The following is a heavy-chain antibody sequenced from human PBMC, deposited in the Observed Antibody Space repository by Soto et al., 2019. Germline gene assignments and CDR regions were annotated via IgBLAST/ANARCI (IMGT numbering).Heavy chain of an antibody. Sequence: DVQLVESGGGLIQPGESLRLSCAAFGLTISGKKYVAWVRQAPGKGLEWVSALYDVDGSFYADSVKGRFTTSSDSSKTTVYLQMTDLRPDDMAVYSCATRHEREHAYDVWGPGTTVTVSS. CDR1: GLTISGKKY. J-gene: IGHJ3*01. CDR3: ATRHEREHAYDV. D-gene: IGHD1-1*01. V-gene: IGHV3-53*01. CDR2: LYDVDGS.